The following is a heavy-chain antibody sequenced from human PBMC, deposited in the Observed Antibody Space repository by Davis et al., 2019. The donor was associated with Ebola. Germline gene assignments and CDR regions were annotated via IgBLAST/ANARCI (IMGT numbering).Heavy chain of an antibody. J-gene: IGHJ6*02. Sequence: GESLKISCAASGFTFSSYSMSWVRQAPGKGLEWVSSISSSSSYIYYADSVKGRFTISRDNSKNTLYLQMNSLRAEDTAVYYCARAPAASDYYYYGMDVWGQGTTVTVSS. CDR3: ARAPAASDYYYYGMDV. D-gene: IGHD2-2*01. CDR2: ISSSSSYI. V-gene: IGHV3-21*01. CDR1: GFTFSSYS.